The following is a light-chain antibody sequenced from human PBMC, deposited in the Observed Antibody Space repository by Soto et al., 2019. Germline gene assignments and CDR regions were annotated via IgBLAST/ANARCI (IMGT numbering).Light chain of an antibody. CDR2: EVT. J-gene: IGLJ3*02. CDR3: CSYAGSTTWV. V-gene: IGLV2-23*02. Sequence: QSALTQPASVSGSPGQSITISFTGTSSDIGTYNLVSWYQQHPGKAPKLRIYEVTKRPSGVSNRFSASKSDNTASLTISGLQAEDDADYYCCSYAGSTTWVFGGGTKLTVL. CDR1: SSDIGTYNL.